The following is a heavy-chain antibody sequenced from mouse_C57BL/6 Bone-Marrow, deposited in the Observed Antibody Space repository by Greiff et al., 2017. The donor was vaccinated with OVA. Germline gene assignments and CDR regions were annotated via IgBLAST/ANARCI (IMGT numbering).Heavy chain of an antibody. V-gene: IGHV1-59*01. CDR3: ARALRSAWLAY. CDR2: IDPSDSYT. J-gene: IGHJ3*01. CDR1: GYTFTSYW. D-gene: IGHD1-1*01. Sequence: VQLQQPGAELVRPGTSVKLSCKASGYTFTSYWMHWVKQRPGQGLEWIGVIDPSDSYTNYNQKFKGKATLTVDTSSSTAYMQLSSLTSEDSAVYYCARALRSAWLAYWGQGTLVTVSA.